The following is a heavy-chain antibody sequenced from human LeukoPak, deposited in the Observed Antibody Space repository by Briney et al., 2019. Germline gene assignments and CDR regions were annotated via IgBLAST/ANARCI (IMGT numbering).Heavy chain of an antibody. CDR1: GYRFANYW. CDR2: IYPDDSDT. Sequence: PGESLKISCKGSGYRFANYWIGWVRQMPGKGLEWMGIIYPDDSDTRYSPSFQGQVTISADKSISTAYLQWSSLRASDTAIYYCAIGADSTTNCYRCFNYWGQGTLVTVSS. J-gene: IGHJ4*02. D-gene: IGHD2-2*02. V-gene: IGHV5-51*01. CDR3: AIGADSTTNCYRCFNY.